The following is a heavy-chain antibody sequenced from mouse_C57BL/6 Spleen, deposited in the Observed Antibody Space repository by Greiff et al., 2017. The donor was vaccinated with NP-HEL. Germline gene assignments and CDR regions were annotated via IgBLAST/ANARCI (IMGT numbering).Heavy chain of an antibody. CDR1: GYTFTSYW. D-gene: IGHD4-1*02. J-gene: IGHJ1*03. CDR3: APTGRYWYFDV. Sequence: VQLHQPGAELVKPGASVKLSCKASGYTFTSYWMHWVKQRPGQGLEWIGMIHPNSGSTNYNEKFKSQATLTVDKSYSTAYMPLSSLTSEDSADYYWAPTGRYWYFDVWGTGTTVTVAS. V-gene: IGHV1-64*01. CDR2: IHPNSGST.